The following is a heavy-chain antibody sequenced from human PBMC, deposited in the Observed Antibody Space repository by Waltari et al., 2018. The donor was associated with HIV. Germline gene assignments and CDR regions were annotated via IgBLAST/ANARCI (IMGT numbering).Heavy chain of an antibody. J-gene: IGHJ3*01. V-gene: IGHV5-51*03. Sequence: EMQLVQSGTEMRRAGESPKISCRAPEYSFASYWVGWVRQKTGQGMEWMGIIYPGDSDTMYSPSFQGQVTVSVDKSLDTAYLQWGSLRSSDTAMYYCARLKAGADNAFDLWGRGTMVIVSS. CDR3: ARLKAGADNAFDL. D-gene: IGHD3-10*01. CDR2: IYPGDSDT. CDR1: EYSFASYW.